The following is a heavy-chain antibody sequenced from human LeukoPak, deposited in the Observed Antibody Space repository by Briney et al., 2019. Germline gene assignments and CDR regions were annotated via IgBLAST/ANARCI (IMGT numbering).Heavy chain of an antibody. Sequence: SETLSLTCTVSGGSISNYYWSWIRQPPGKGLEWIGYIDDRGSTDYNPSLKSRVTISVDTSKNQYSLKLSSVTAADSAVYYCARRYCSGGSCYSLDSWGQGTLVTVSS. CDR1: GGSISNYY. CDR3: ARRYCSGGSCYSLDS. J-gene: IGHJ4*02. CDR2: IDDRGST. V-gene: IGHV4-59*01. D-gene: IGHD2-15*01.